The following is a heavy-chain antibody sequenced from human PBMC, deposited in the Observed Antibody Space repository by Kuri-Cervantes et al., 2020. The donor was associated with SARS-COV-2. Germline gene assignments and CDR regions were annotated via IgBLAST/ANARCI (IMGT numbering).Heavy chain of an antibody. CDR3: ARLASSRGTREFDY. CDR2: INHSGST. D-gene: IGHD2-8*01. Sequence: GSLRLSCAVYGGSFSGYYWSWIRRPPGKGLEWIGEINHSGSTNYNPSLKSRVTISVDTSKNQFSLKLSSVTAADTAVYYCARLASSRGTREFDYWGQGTLVTVSS. V-gene: IGHV4-34*01. CDR1: GGSFSGYY. J-gene: IGHJ4*02.